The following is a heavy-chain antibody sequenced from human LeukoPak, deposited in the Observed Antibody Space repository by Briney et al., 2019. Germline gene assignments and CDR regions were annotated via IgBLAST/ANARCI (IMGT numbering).Heavy chain of an antibody. CDR2: ISSSGSTI. Sequence: GGSLRLSCAASGFTFSDYYMSWIRQAPGQGLEWVSYISSSGSTIYYADSVKGRFTISRDNAKNSLYLQMNSLRAEDTAVYYCAVGEYYDIFYTHYWGQGTLVTVSS. J-gene: IGHJ4*02. CDR3: AVGEYYDIFYTHY. CDR1: GFTFSDYY. V-gene: IGHV3-11*01. D-gene: IGHD3-9*01.